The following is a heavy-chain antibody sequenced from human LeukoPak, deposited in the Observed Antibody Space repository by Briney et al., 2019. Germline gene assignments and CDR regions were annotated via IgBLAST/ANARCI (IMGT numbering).Heavy chain of an antibody. D-gene: IGHD3-10*01. Sequence: SQTLSLTCTVSGGSISSGGYYWSWIRQHPGKGLEWIGYIYYSGSTYYNPSLKSRVTISVDTSKNQFSLKLSSVTAADTAVYYCARGWDCGSGQNWFDPWGQGTLSPSPQ. V-gene: IGHV4-31*03. J-gene: IGHJ5*02. CDR3: ARGWDCGSGQNWFDP. CDR1: GGSISSGGYY. CDR2: IYYSGST.